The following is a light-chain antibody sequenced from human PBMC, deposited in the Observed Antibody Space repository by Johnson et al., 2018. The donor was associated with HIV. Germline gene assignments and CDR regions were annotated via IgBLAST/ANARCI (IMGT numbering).Light chain of an antibody. V-gene: IGLV1-51*01. CDR3: GTWDSSLSATV. CDR1: SSNIGNNY. CDR2: ENN. Sequence: QSVLTQPPSVSAAPGQKVTISCSGSSSNIGNNYVSWYQQLPGTAPKLLIYENNKQPSGIPDRFSGSRSATSATLGITGLQTGDEADYYCGTWDSSLSATVFGTGTKVTVL. J-gene: IGLJ1*01.